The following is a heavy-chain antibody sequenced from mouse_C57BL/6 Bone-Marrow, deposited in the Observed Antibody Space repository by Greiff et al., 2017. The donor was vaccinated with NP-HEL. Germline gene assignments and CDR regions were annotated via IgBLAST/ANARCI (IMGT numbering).Heavy chain of an antibody. J-gene: IGHJ3*01. CDR3: TRPTYYGSSSPWFAD. V-gene: IGHV1-15*01. CDR2: IDPETGGT. CDR1: GYTFTDYE. D-gene: IGHD1-1*01. Sequence: QVQLQQSGAELVRPGASVTLSCKASGYTFTDYEMHWVKQTPVHGLEWIGAIDPETGGTAYNQTFKGKAILTADKSSSTAYMELRSLTSEDSAVYYCTRPTYYGSSSPWFADWGQGTLVTVSA.